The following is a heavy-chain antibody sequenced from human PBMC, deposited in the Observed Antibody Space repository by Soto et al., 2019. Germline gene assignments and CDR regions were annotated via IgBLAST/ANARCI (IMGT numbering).Heavy chain of an antibody. CDR3: AKDYKGSGSYYGGYFDY. CDR1: GFTFDDYA. D-gene: IGHD3-10*01. Sequence: GGSLRLSXAASGFTFDDYAMHWVRQVPGKGLEWVSGISWDSGSVGYADSVKGRFTISRDNAKNSLFLQMNSLGAEDTALYYCAKDYKGSGSYYGGYFDYWGQGTLVTVSS. CDR2: ISWDSGSV. V-gene: IGHV3-9*01. J-gene: IGHJ4*02.